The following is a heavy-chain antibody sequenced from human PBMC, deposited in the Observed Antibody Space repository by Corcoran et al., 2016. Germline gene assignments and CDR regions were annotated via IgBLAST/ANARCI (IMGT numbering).Heavy chain of an antibody. D-gene: IGHD6-13*01. CDR2: IYHSGST. CDR1: GGSISSSYW. CDR3: ARDLSSSWYGRWYFDL. J-gene: IGHJ2*01. V-gene: IGHV4-4*02. Sequence: QVQLQESGPGLVKPSGTLSITCAVSGGSISSSYWWSGVRQPPGKGLEWIGEIYHSGSTNYNPSLKSRVTISVDKSKNTFSLKLSAGTAADTAVYYCARDLSSSWYGRWYFDLWGRGTLFTVSS.